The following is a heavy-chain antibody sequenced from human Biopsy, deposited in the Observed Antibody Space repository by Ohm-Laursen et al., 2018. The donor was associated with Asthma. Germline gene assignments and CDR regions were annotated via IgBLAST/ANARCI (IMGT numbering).Heavy chain of an antibody. Sequence: TLSLTCIVSGDSISSRSGHYWSWIRQHPVKGLEWIGHIYYSGSTYYNPSLKSRVSISLDTSKNQFSLSLTSVTAADTAVYYCARTTYGHDGFDPWGQGTLVTVSS. D-gene: IGHD4-17*01. CDR3: ARTTYGHDGFDP. V-gene: IGHV4-31*03. CDR1: GDSISSRSGHY. CDR2: IYYSGST. J-gene: IGHJ5*02.